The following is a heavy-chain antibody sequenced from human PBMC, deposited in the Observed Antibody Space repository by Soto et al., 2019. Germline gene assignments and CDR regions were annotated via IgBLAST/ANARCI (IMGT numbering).Heavy chain of an antibody. J-gene: IGHJ4*02. CDR2: ISGSGGST. CDR3: AKPKDSSSWTPPYYFDY. CDR1: GFTFSSYA. D-gene: IGHD6-13*01. V-gene: IGHV3-23*01. Sequence: PGGSLRLSCAASGFTFSSYAMSWVRQAPGKGLEWVSAISGSGGSTYYADSVKGRFTISRDNSKNTLYLQMNSLRAEDTAVYYCAKPKDSSSWTPPYYFDYWGQGTLVTVSS.